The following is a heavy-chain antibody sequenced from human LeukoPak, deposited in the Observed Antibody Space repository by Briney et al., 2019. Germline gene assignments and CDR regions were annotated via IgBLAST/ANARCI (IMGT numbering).Heavy chain of an antibody. V-gene: IGHV3-30-3*02. Sequence: GRSLRLSCAASGFTFSSYAMHWVRQDPGKGLEWVALISYDGSNKYYADSVKGRFTISRDNSKNTLFLQMNSLRAEDTAVYYCAKDRYSSGWYSDFDYWGQGTLVTVSS. J-gene: IGHJ4*02. CDR2: ISYDGSNK. CDR1: GFTFSSYA. CDR3: AKDRYSSGWYSDFDY. D-gene: IGHD6-19*01.